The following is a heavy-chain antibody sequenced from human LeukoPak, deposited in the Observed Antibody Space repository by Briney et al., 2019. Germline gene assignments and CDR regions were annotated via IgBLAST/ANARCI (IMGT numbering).Heavy chain of an antibody. CDR1: GFTVSSNY. Sequence: GGSLRLSCAASGFTVSSNYMSWVRQAPGKGLEWVSVIYSGGSTYYADSVKGRFTISRDNSKNTLYLQMNSLRAEDTAVYYCARDPARAMIRYWGQGTLVTFSS. D-gene: IGHD3-22*01. CDR2: IYSGGST. V-gene: IGHV3-53*01. CDR3: ARDPARAMIRY. J-gene: IGHJ4*02.